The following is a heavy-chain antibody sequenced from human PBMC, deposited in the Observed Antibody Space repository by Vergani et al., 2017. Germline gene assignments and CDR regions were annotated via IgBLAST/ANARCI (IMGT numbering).Heavy chain of an antibody. J-gene: IGHJ4*02. V-gene: IGHV3-23*04. D-gene: IGHD1-26*01. Sequence: EVDLVESGGGLAQPGGSLRLSCAASGFTFSSYAMSWVRQAPGKGLEWVSAISGSGGSTYYADSVKGRFTISRDNSKNTLYLQMNSLRAEDTAVYYCAKDWRSGSYFTPWVDYWGQGTLVTVSS. CDR2: ISGSGGST. CDR3: AKDWRSGSYFTPWVDY. CDR1: GFTFSSYA.